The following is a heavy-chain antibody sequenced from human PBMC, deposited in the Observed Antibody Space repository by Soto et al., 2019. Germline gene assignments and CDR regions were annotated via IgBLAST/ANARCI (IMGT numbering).Heavy chain of an antibody. CDR1: GGSISSGGYS. Sequence: QLQLQESGSGLVKPSQTLSLTCAVSGGSISSGGYSWSWIRQPPGKGLEWIGYIYHSGSTYYNPSLKSRVTTSADRSKNQFSLQLSSVTAADTAVYYCASYYDSSGLIGNFDYWGQGTLVTVSS. V-gene: IGHV4-30-2*01. CDR3: ASYYDSSGLIGNFDY. D-gene: IGHD3-22*01. CDR2: IYHSGST. J-gene: IGHJ4*02.